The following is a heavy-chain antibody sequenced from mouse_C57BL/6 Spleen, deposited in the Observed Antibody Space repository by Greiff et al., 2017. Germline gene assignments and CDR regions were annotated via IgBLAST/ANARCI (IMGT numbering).Heavy chain of an antibody. J-gene: IGHJ4*01. V-gene: IGHV5-4*01. CDR2: ISDGGSYT. CDR3: AREGKLSSYYYAMDY. D-gene: IGHD1-1*01. Sequence: EVLLVESGGGLVKPGGSLKLSCAASGFTFSSYAMSWVRQTPEKRLEWVATISDGGSYTYYPDNVKGRFTNSIDNAKNNLYMQMSHLKSEDTAMYDCAREGKLSSYYYAMDYWGQGTSVTVSS. CDR1: GFTFSSYA.